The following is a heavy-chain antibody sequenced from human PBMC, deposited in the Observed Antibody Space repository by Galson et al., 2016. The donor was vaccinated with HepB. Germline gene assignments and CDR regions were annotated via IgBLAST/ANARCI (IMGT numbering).Heavy chain of an antibody. J-gene: IGHJ5*02. CDR3: ARHGHSGWYGWFAP. D-gene: IGHD6-19*01. Sequence: SETLSLTCTVSGGSISSSSYYWGWFRQPPGKRLEWIGSNYYVGNTFYNPSLKARVSIPADTSKNQFSLKLTSATVADTAVYYCARHGHSGWYGWFAPWGHGTLVTVST. CDR1: GGSISSSSYY. V-gene: IGHV4-39*01. CDR2: NYYVGNT.